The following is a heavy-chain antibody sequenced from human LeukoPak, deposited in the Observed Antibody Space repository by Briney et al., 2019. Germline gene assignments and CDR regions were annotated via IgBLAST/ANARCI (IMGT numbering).Heavy chain of an antibody. CDR3: ARGGSRVTTINILDY. V-gene: IGHV1-18*01. CDR1: GYTFSSYG. J-gene: IGHJ4*02. D-gene: IGHD5-24*01. Sequence: GASVKVSCKPSGYTFSSYGISWVRQASGQGLEWMGWIRVYNGDTNYAQKFKGRVTMTTDTSTNTAYMELRSLGSDDTAVYYCARGGSRVTTINILDYWGQGALVTVSS. CDR2: IRVYNGDT.